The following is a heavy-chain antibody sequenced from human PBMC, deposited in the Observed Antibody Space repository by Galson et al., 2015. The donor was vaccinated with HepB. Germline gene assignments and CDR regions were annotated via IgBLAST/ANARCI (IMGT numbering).Heavy chain of an antibody. CDR2: TYCRSRWYN. D-gene: IGHD7-27*01. Sequence: CAISGDSVSSTSAAWTWIRQSPSRGLEWLGRTYCRSRWYNDYAVSVKSRITINPDTSKNQFSLQLNSVTPEDTAVYYCARSLGTSFDYWGQGTLVTVSS. J-gene: IGHJ4*02. CDR3: ARSLGTSFDY. CDR1: GDSVSSTSAA. V-gene: IGHV6-1*01.